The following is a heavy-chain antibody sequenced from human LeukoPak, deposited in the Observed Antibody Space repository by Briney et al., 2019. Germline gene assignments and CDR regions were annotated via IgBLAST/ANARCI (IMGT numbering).Heavy chain of an antibody. V-gene: IGHV3-21*01. CDR1: GLTFSSYW. D-gene: IGHD6-13*01. CDR2: ISSSSSYI. J-gene: IGHJ6*02. Sequence: GGSLRLYCAASGLTFSSYWMIWVRQAQGKGREWVSSISSSSSYIYYEDSVKGRFTISRDNAKNSLYLQMNSLRAEDTAVYYCARVSVIAATYGMDVWGQGTTVTVSS. CDR3: ARVSVIAATYGMDV.